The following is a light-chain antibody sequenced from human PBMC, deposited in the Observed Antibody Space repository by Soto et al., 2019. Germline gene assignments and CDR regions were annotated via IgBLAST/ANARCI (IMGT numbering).Light chain of an antibody. CDR2: GAS. CDR3: QQYNNWPPIT. V-gene: IGKV3D-15*01. Sequence: IVRTHSPCTLSLSPEEGAPLSCSARQSVSSNLAWYQQKPGQAPRLLIYGASTRATGIPARFSGSGSGTEFTLTISSLQSEDFAVYYCQQYNNWPPITFGQGRRLEI. J-gene: IGKJ5*01. CDR1: QSVSSN.